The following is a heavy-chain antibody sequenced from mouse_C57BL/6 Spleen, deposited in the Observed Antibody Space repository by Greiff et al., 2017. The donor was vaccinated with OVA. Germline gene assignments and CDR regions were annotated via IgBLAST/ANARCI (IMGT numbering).Heavy chain of an antibody. D-gene: IGHD1-1*01. J-gene: IGHJ2*01. V-gene: IGHV3-6*01. CDR2: ISYDGSN. Sequence: VQLKESGPGLVKPSQSLSLTCSVTGYSITSGYYWNWIRQFPGNKLEWMGYISYDGSNNYNPSLKNRISITRDTSKNQFFLKLNSVTTEDTATYYCARECYYYGSSGVYYFDYWGQGTTLTVSS. CDR1: GYSITSGYY. CDR3: ARECYYYGSSGVYYFDY.